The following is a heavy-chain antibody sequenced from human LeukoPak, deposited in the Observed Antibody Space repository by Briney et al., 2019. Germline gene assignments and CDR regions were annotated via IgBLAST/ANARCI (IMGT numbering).Heavy chain of an antibody. CDR1: GGSFSGYY. V-gene: IGHV4-34*01. CDR2: INHSGST. Sequence: SETLSLTCAVYGGSFSGYYWSWIRQPPGKGLEWIGEINHSGSTNYNPSLKSRVTTSVDTSKNQFSLKLSSVTAADTAVYYCARVSDIVVVPAAIDYWGQGTLVTVSS. CDR3: ARVSDIVVVPAAIDY. D-gene: IGHD2-2*01. J-gene: IGHJ4*02.